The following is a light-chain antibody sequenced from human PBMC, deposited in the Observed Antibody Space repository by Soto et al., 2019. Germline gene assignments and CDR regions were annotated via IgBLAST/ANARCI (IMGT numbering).Light chain of an antibody. CDR3: QQYDKWPPIT. J-gene: IGKJ5*01. V-gene: IGKV3-15*01. CDR2: GAS. CDR1: QSVSSN. Sequence: IVMTQSPAPLSVSPGESATLSCSASQSVSSNLAWYQQKPGQAPRLLIYGASTRATGIPARFSGSGSGTEFTLTISSLQSEDFAVYYCQQYDKWPPITFGQGTRLEIK.